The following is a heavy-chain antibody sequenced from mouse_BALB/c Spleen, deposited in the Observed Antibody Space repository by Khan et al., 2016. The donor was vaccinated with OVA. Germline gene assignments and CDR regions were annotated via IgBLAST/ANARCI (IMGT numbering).Heavy chain of an antibody. V-gene: IGHV1S135*01. Sequence: EVQLQQSGPELMKPGASVKISCKASGYSFPSYYIHWVMQSHGTSLEWIGYIDPFSGGTTYNQKFKGKATLTVDKSSSKASIHTSNLTSEDSAVDYCTRHGYVAWFTYWGQGTLVTVSA. CDR2: IDPFSGGT. D-gene: IGHD2-2*01. CDR1: GYSFPSYY. CDR3: TRHGYVAWFTY. J-gene: IGHJ3*01.